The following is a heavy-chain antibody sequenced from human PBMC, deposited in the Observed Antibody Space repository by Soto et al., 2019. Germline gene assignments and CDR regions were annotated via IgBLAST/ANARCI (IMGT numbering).Heavy chain of an antibody. J-gene: IGHJ4*02. Sequence: PWETLSLTCTVSGGSISSYDWSWIRQPPGKGLEWIGYIYYSGSTNYNPSLKNRVTISVDTSKNQFSLKLSSVTAADTAVYYCARGRITMVRGVSPFDYWGQGTLVTVSS. CDR1: GGSISSYD. D-gene: IGHD3-10*01. CDR3: ARGRITMVRGVSPFDY. CDR2: IYYSGST. V-gene: IGHV4-59*01.